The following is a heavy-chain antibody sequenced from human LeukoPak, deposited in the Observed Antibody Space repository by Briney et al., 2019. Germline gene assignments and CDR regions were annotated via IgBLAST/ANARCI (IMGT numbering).Heavy chain of an antibody. V-gene: IGHV1-69*01. CDR2: IIPSFGTA. J-gene: IGHJ3*02. CDR3: ARGIRETYYYDSSGRDAFDI. D-gene: IGHD3-22*01. CDR1: GGTFSSYA. Sequence: GASVKVSCKASGGTFSSYAISWVRQAPGQGLEWMGGIIPSFGTANYAQKFQGRVTITADESTSTAYMELSTLRSEDTAVYYCARGIRETYYYDSSGRDAFDIWGQGTMVTVSS.